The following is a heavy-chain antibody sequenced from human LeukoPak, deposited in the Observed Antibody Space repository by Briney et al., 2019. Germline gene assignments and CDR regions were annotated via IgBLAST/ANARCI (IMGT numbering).Heavy chain of an antibody. D-gene: IGHD5-18*01. V-gene: IGHV3-48*01. CDR3: AKDRRGYSYGVHWFDP. CDR2: ISSSSSTI. J-gene: IGHJ5*02. Sequence: PGGSLRLTCAASGFTFSSYSMNWVRQAPGKGLEWVSYISSSSSTIYYADSVKGRFTISRDNSKNTLYLQMNSLRAEDTAVYYCAKDRRGYSYGVHWFDPWGQGTLVTVSS. CDR1: GFTFSSYS.